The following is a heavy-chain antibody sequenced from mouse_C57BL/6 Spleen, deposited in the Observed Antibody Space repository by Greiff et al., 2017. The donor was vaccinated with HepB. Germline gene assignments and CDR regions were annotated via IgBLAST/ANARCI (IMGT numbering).Heavy chain of an antibody. Sequence: VMLVESGAELARPGASVKLSCKASGYTFTSYGISWVKQRTGQGLEWIGEIYPRSGNTYYNEKFKGKATLTADKSSSTAYMELRSLTSEDSAVYFCYYYGSSYVAYWGQGTLVTVSA. CDR1: GYTFTSYG. J-gene: IGHJ3*01. CDR3: YYYGSSYVAY. D-gene: IGHD1-1*01. CDR2: IYPRSGNT. V-gene: IGHV1-81*01.